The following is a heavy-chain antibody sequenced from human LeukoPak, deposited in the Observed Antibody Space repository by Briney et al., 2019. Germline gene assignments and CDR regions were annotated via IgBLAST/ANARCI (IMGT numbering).Heavy chain of an antibody. CDR3: ASQTHYYDSSGYIPSNY. V-gene: IGHV3-20*04. CDR2: INWNGGST. D-gene: IGHD3-22*01. Sequence: GGSLRLACAASGFIFDDYGMSWVRQAPGKGLEWVSGINWNGGSTGYADSVKGRFTISRDNAKNSLYLQMNSLRAEDTALYYCASQTHYYDSSGYIPSNYWGQGTLVTVSS. J-gene: IGHJ4*02. CDR1: GFIFDDYG.